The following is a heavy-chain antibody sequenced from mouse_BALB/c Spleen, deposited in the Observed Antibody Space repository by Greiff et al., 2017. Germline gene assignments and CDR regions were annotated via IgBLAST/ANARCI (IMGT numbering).Heavy chain of an antibody. Sequence: EVQLVESGPSLVKPSQTLSLTCSVTGDSITSGYWNWIRKFPGNKLEYMGYISYSGSTYYNPSLKSRISITRDTSKNQYYLQLNSVTTEDTATYYCARCDYDRLAWFAYWGQGTLVTVSA. V-gene: IGHV3-8*02. J-gene: IGHJ3*01. CDR1: GDSITSGY. CDR2: ISYSGST. CDR3: ARCDYDRLAWFAY. D-gene: IGHD2-4*01.